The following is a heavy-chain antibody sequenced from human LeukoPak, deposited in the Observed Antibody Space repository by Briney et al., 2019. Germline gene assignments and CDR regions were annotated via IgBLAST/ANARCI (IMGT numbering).Heavy chain of an antibody. CDR2: IYYSGST. CDR1: GDSISSSSYY. D-gene: IGHD4-17*01. V-gene: IGHV4-30-4*08. CDR3: ARDSPDYGDYEGNWFDP. J-gene: IGHJ5*02. Sequence: SETLSLTCTVSGDSISSSSYYWGWIRQPPGKGLEWIGYIYYSGSTYYNPSLKSRVTISVDTSKNQFSLKLSSVTAADTAVYYCARDSPDYGDYEGNWFDPWGQGTLVTVSS.